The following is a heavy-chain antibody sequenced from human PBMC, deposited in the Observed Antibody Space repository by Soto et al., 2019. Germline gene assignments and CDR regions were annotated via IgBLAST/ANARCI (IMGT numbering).Heavy chain of an antibody. V-gene: IGHV4-61*01. CDR1: GGSVSSGSYY. D-gene: IGHD1-1*01. CDR3: AAGTLDFDY. J-gene: IGHJ4*02. Sequence: TSETLSLTCTVSGGSVSSGSYYWSWIRQPPGKGLEWIGYIYYSGSTNYNPSLKSRVTISVDTSKNQFSLKLSSVTAADTAVYYCAAGTLDFDYWGQGTLVTVSS. CDR2: IYYSGST.